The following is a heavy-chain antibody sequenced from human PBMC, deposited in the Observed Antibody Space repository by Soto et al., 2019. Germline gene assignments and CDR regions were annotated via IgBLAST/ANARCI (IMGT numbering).Heavy chain of an antibody. V-gene: IGHV5-10-1*01. D-gene: IGHD3-10*01. J-gene: IGHJ6*02. Sequence: GESLKISCKGSGYSFTSYWISWVRQMPGKGLEWMGRIDPSDSYANYSPSFQGHVTISADKSISTAYLQWSSLKASDTAMYYCARQGDSYYYYGMDVWGQGTTVNVSS. CDR2: IDPSDSYA. CDR1: GYSFTSYW. CDR3: ARQGDSYYYYGMDV.